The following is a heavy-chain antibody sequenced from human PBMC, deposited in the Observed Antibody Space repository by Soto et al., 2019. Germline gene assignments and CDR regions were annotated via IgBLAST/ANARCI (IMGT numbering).Heavy chain of an antibody. CDR3: ARISYYDSSALGPFDY. CDR2: IIPIFGTA. J-gene: IGHJ4*02. Sequence: VKVSCKASGGTFSSYAISWVRQAPGQGLEWMGGIIPIFGTANYAQKFQGRVTITADESTSTAYMELSILRSEDTATYYCARISYYDSSALGPFDYWGQGTLVTVSS. CDR1: GGTFSSYA. D-gene: IGHD3-22*01. V-gene: IGHV1-69*13.